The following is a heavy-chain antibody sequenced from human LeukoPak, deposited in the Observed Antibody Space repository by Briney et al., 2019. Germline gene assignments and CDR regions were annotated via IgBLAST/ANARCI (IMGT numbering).Heavy chain of an antibody. J-gene: IGHJ4*02. CDR3: ARKYCSGGSCYWVDDY. V-gene: IGHV3-53*01. CDR2: IYSGGST. D-gene: IGHD2-15*01. CDR1: GFTFSSYI. Sequence: PGGSLRLSCAASGFTFSSYIMNWVRQAPGKGLEWVSVIYSGGSTYYADSVKGRFTISRDNSKNTLYLQMNSLRAEDTAVYYCARKYCSGGSCYWVDDYWGQGTLVTVSS.